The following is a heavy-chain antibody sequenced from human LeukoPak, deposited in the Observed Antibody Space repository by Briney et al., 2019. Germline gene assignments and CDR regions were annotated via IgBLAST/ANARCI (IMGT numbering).Heavy chain of an antibody. V-gene: IGHV3-30*14. CDR2: ISYDGSNK. D-gene: IGHD3-10*01. J-gene: IGHJ4*02. Sequence: QPGRSLRLSCAASGFTFSSYAMHWVRQAPGEGLEWVAVISYDGSNKYYADSVKGRFTISRDNSKNTLDLQMSSLRAEDTAVYYCARDVLREGSSFNWGQGTLVTVSS. CDR1: GFTFSSYA. CDR3: ARDVLREGSSFN.